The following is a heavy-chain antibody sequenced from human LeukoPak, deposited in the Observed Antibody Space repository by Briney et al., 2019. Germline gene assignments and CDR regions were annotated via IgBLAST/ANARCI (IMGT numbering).Heavy chain of an antibody. Sequence: ASVKVSCKASGYTFTSYGISWVRQAPGQGLEWMGCISAYNGNTNYAQKLQGRVTMTTDTSTSTAYMELRSLRSGDTAVYFCARERSEDDILTGYYGVFDYWGQGTLVTVSS. J-gene: IGHJ4*02. CDR3: ARERSEDDILTGYYGVFDY. D-gene: IGHD3-9*01. CDR2: ISAYNGNT. CDR1: GYTFTSYG. V-gene: IGHV1-18*01.